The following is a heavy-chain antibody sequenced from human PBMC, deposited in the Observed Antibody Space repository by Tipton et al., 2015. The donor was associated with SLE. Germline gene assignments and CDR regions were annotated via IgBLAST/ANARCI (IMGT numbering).Heavy chain of an antibody. CDR2: ISYDGSNK. Sequence: SLRLSCAASGFTFSSYAMHWVRQAPGKGLEWVAVISYDGSNKYYADSVKGRFTISRDNSKNTLYLQMNSLRAEDTAVYYCAREGDCSGGSCYNWFDPWGQGTLVTVSS. V-gene: IGHV3-30*04. CDR1: GFTFSSYA. J-gene: IGHJ5*02. D-gene: IGHD2-15*01. CDR3: AREGDCSGGSCYNWFDP.